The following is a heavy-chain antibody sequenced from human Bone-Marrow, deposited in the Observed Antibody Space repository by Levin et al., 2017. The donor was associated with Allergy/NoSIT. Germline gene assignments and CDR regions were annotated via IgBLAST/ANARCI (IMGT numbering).Heavy chain of an antibody. CDR3: ARDQFLHGSASGGWFDP. J-gene: IGHJ5*02. CDR2: IYSDGRT. V-gene: IGHV3-53*01. D-gene: IGHD3-10*01. Sequence: GESLKISCAASGFSVSTNYMNWLRQAPGKGLEWVSVIYSDGRTIYADSVKGRVTISRDNLKNTLYLQMNSLGVEDTAVYYCARDQFLHGSASGGWFDPWGQGTLVTVSS. CDR1: GFSVSTNY.